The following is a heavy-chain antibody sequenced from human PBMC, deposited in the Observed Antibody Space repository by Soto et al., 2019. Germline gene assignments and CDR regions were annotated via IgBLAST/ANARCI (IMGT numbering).Heavy chain of an antibody. CDR3: AKATATGGGAFEI. CDR2: ILVGGST. Sequence: GGSLRLSCAVSGLICSSYDMSWVRQAPGKGLEWVSTILVGGSTHYEDSVKGRFTISRDTSKNTVYLQMNSLTAGDTAVYYCAKATATGGGAFEIYGRGTLVTVSS. CDR1: GLICSSYD. D-gene: IGHD2-8*02. J-gene: IGHJ3*02. V-gene: IGHV3-23*01.